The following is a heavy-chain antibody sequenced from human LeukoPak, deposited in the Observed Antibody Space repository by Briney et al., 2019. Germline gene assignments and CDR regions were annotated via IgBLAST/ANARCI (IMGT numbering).Heavy chain of an antibody. V-gene: IGHV3-30*03. CDR1: GLTFSSHG. CDR3: TRENYRITDAFDI. CDR2: ISHDGSRK. D-gene: IGHD4-11*01. Sequence: GRSLRLSCAASGLTFSSHGMHWVRQAPGKGLEWVAVISHDGSRKYYADSVRGRFTVSRDNSKNTLYLQMGSLRAEDMAVYYCTRENYRITDAFDIWGQGTMVTVSS. J-gene: IGHJ3*02.